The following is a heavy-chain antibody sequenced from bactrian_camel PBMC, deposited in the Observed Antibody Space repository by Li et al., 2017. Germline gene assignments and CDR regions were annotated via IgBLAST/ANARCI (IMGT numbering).Heavy chain of an antibody. CDR3: AAGGGNGAFCYTGERSMDY. CDR2: IDRGDNT. J-gene: IGHJ4*01. Sequence: HVQLVESGGGLVQPGGSLRLSYAASGFTVDAFDMGWYRRAPGKEREGVATIDRGDNTNYADSVKGRFTISKDNAKNTLYLQMDSLNPEDTGMYYCAAGGGNGAFCYTGERSMDYWGQGTQVTVS. V-gene: IGHV3S55*01. CDR1: GFTVDAFD. D-gene: IGHD2*01.